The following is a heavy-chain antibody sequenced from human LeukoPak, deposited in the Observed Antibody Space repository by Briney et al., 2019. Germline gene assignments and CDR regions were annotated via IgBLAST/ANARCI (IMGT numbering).Heavy chain of an antibody. D-gene: IGHD6-13*01. CDR1: GFTVSSNY. V-gene: IGHV3-53*01. CDR3: ARKSSSFFY. CDR2: IYSGCNT. Sequence: PGGSLRLSCSASGFTVSSNYMSWVRQAPGKGLEWVSVIYSGCNTYYADSVKGRFTISRDNSKNTLYLQMNSLRAEDTAVYYCARKSSSFFYWGQGTLVTVSS. J-gene: IGHJ4*02.